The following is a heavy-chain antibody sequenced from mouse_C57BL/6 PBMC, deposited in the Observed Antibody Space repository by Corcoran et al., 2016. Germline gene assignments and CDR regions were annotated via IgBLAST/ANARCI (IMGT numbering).Heavy chain of an antibody. CDR3: ARADYKDFDY. CDR1: GYTFTTYG. Sequence: QIQLVQSGPELKKPGETVKISCKASGYTFTTYGMSWVKQAPGKGLKWMGWINTYSGVPTYADDFKGRFAFSLETSASTAYLQINNLKNEDTATYFCARADYKDFDYWGQGTTLTVSP. CDR2: INTYSGVP. V-gene: IGHV9-3*01. D-gene: IGHD2-12*01. J-gene: IGHJ2*01.